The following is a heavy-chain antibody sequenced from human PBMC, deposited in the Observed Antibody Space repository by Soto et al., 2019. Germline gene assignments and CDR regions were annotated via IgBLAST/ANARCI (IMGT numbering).Heavy chain of an antibody. J-gene: IGHJ4*02. V-gene: IGHV3-7*03. D-gene: IGHD2-15*01. Sequence: EVQLVESGGGLVQPGGSLRLSCAASGFTFSSYWMSWVRQAPGKGLEWVANIKQDGSEKYYVDSVKGRFTISRDNAKNSLYLQMNSLRAEDTAVYYCARDSIVVVVAEGMYFDYWGQGTLVTVSS. CDR3: ARDSIVVVVAEGMYFDY. CDR2: IKQDGSEK. CDR1: GFTFSSYW.